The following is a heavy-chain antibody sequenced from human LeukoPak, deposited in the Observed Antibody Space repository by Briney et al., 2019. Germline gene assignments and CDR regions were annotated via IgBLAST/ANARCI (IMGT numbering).Heavy chain of an antibody. CDR2: ISSNGGST. V-gene: IGHV3-64D*06. Sequence: PGGSLRLSCSASGFTFNSYTMHWVRQAPGKGLEYVSSISSNGGSTYYADSVKGRFTISRDNSKDTLYLQMSSLRAEDTAVYYCVKAKDSSSKGVPFDNWGQGTLVTVSS. CDR3: VKAKDSSSKGVPFDN. J-gene: IGHJ4*02. CDR1: GFTFNSYT. D-gene: IGHD6-13*01.